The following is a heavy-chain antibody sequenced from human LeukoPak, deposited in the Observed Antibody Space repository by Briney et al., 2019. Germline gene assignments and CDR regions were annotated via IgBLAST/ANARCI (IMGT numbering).Heavy chain of an antibody. Sequence: ASVKVSCKASGYTFTSYGISWVRQAPGQGLEWMGWISAYNGNTNYAQKLQGRVTMTTDTSTSTAYMELRSLRSDDTVVYYCAREYYDFWSASSYWFDPWGQGTLVTVSS. D-gene: IGHD3-3*01. CDR1: GYTFTSYG. V-gene: IGHV1-18*01. CDR2: ISAYNGNT. J-gene: IGHJ5*02. CDR3: AREYYDFWSASSYWFDP.